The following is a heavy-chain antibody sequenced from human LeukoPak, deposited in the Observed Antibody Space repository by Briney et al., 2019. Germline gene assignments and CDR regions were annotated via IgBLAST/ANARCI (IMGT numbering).Heavy chain of an antibody. CDR3: ARGATEPKIEPGSGSYFNYYYGMDV. V-gene: IGHV3-33*01. D-gene: IGHD3-10*01. CDR2: IWYDGSNK. CDR1: GFTFSSYG. J-gene: IGHJ6*02. Sequence: GGSLRLSCAASGFTFSSYGMHWVRQAPGKGLEWVAVIWYDGSNKYYADSVKGRFTISRDNSKKTLYLQMNSLRAEDTAVYYCARGATEPKIEPGSGSYFNYYYGMDVWGQGTTVTVSS.